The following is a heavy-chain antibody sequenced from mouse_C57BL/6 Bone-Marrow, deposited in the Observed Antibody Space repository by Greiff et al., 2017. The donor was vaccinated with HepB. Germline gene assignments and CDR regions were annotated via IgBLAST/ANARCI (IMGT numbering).Heavy chain of an antibody. Sequence: QVQLQQSGPGLVAPSQSLSITCTVSGFSLTSYGVDWVRQSPGKGLEWLGVIWGVGSTNYNSALKSRLSISKDNSKSQVFLKMNSLQTDDTAMYYCASEPPHSIGGFAYWGQGTLVTVSA. D-gene: IGHD3-1*01. CDR2: IWGVGST. CDR1: GFSLTSYG. CDR3: ASEPPHSIGGFAY. V-gene: IGHV2-6*01. J-gene: IGHJ3*01.